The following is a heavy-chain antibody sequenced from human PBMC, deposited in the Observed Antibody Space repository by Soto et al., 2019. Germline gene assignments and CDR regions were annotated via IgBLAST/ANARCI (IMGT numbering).Heavy chain of an antibody. V-gene: IGHV4-4*02. J-gene: IGHJ2*01. D-gene: IGHD4-4*01. Sequence: QVQLQESGPGLVKPSGTLSLTCAVSGASISSSHWWSWVRQPPGKGLEWIGEIYHSGSTYYNASLKSRVAKSLDKSKNQFSLKLRSVTAADTAVYYCVRKDYSDWFFDLWGRGTLVTVSS. CDR1: GASISSSHW. CDR2: IYHSGST. CDR3: VRKDYSDWFFDL.